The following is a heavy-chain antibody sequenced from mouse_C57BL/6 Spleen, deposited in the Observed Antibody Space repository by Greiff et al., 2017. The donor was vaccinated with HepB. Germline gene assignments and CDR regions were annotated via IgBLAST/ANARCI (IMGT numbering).Heavy chain of an antibody. CDR2: IYPGDGDT. CDR3: ARGNGNYDAMDY. Sequence: VQLQQSGPELVKPGASVKISCKASGYAFCSSWMNWVKQRPGKGLEWIGRIYPGDGDTNYNGKFKGKATLTADKSSSTAYMQLSSLTSEDSAVYFCARGNGNYDAMDYWGQGTSVTVSS. V-gene: IGHV1-82*01. CDR1: GYAFCSSW. J-gene: IGHJ4*01. D-gene: IGHD2-1*01.